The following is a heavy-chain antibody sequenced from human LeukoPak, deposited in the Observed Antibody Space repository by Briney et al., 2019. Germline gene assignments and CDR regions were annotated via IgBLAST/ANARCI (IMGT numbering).Heavy chain of an antibody. J-gene: IGHJ4*02. CDR3: AGDQGGGYRDDY. Sequence: GGSLRLSCAASGFIFSTYNMNWIRQAPGKGLEWVSYISGSSRNIYYADSVKGRFTISRDNAKNSLYLQMNSLRAEDTAVYYCAGDQGGGYRDDYWGQGTLVTVSS. CDR2: ISGSSRNI. V-gene: IGHV3-48*01. CDR1: GFIFSTYN. D-gene: IGHD5-12*01.